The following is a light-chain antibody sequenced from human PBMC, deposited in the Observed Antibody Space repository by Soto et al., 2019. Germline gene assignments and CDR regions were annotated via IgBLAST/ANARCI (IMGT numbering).Light chain of an antibody. CDR1: QSISIW. CDR3: QQYNSYALT. Sequence: DIQMTQSPSTLSASVVDRVTITCRASQSISIWLAWYQQKPGKDPKPLSYDASSLESGVPSRFSGSGSGTEFTLTISSLHPDDLETYHCQQYNSYALTFGGGTKVEIK. CDR2: DAS. J-gene: IGKJ4*01. V-gene: IGKV1-5*01.